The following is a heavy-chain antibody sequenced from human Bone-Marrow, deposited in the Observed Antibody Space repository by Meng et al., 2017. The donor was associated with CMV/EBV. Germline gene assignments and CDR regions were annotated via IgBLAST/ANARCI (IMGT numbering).Heavy chain of an antibody. CDR3: ARADYWRGENNWLDP. CDR1: GYTFTDYY. J-gene: IGHJ5*01. D-gene: IGHD3-16*01. CDR2: VNPNSGGT. V-gene: IGHV1-2*02. Sequence: ASVKVSCKASGYTFTDYYIHWVRQAPGQGLEWMGRVNPNSGGTNSAQRFQGRVTMTSDTSISTVYMELGRLRSDDTAVYYCARADYWRGENNWLDPWGQRTLVTVSS.